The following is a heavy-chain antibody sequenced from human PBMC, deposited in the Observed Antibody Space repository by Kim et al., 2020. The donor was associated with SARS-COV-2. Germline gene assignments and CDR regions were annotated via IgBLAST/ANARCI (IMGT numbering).Heavy chain of an antibody. CDR3: AREDGGGGDY. V-gene: IGHV1-18*01. J-gene: IGHJ4*02. Sequence: NTNYAQKLQGRVTMTTDTATSSAYMELRSLRSDDTAVYYCAREDGGGGDYWGQGTLVTVSS. D-gene: IGHD2-15*01. CDR2: NT.